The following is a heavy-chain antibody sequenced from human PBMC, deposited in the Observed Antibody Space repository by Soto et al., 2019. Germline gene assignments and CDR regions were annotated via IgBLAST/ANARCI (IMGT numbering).Heavy chain of an antibody. CDR1: GGSISSYY. D-gene: IGHD3-3*01. V-gene: IGHV4-59*01. Sequence: SETLSLTCTVSGGSISSYYWSWIRQPPGKGLEWIGYIYYSGSSNYNPSLKSRVTISVDTSKNQFSLKLSSVTAADTAVYYCARVGVLRFLEWYPGWFDPWGQGTLVTVSS. J-gene: IGHJ5*02. CDR2: IYYSGSS. CDR3: ARVGVLRFLEWYPGWFDP.